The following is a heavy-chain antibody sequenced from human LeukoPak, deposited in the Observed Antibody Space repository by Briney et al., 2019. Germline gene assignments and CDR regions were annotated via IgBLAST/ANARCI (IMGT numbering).Heavy chain of an antibody. CDR1: GFTFSSYW. V-gene: IGHV3-7*03. Sequence: GGSLRLSCVASGFTFSSYWMSWVRQAPGKGLEWVANIKQDGSERYYVDSVKGRFTISRDNSKNTLYLQMNSLRAEDTAVYYCARDSPNYYYGSGSYSPVWGQGTTVTVSS. CDR3: ARDSPNYYYGSGSYSPV. D-gene: IGHD3-10*01. J-gene: IGHJ6*02. CDR2: IKQDGSER.